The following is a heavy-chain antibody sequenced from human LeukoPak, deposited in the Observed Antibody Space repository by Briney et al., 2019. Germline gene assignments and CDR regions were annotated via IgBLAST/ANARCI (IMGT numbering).Heavy chain of an antibody. D-gene: IGHD3-22*01. CDR1: GYTFTSYD. J-gene: IGHJ3*02. CDR3: ASTYYYDSSGYYLDAFDI. V-gene: IGHV1-8*01. Sequence: GASVKVSCKASGYTFTSYDINWVRQATGQGLEWMGWMNPNSGNTGYAQKFQGRVTMTRNTSISTAYMELSSLRPEDTAVYYCASTYYYDSSGYYLDAFDIWGQGTMVTVSS. CDR2: MNPNSGNT.